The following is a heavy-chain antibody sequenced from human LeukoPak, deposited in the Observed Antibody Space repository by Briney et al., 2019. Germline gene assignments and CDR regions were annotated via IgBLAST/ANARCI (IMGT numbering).Heavy chain of an antibody. CDR3: ARDRGAVAGIFDY. V-gene: IGHV3-21*01. J-gene: IGHJ4*02. D-gene: IGHD6-19*01. Sequence: NPGGSLRLSCAASGFTFSSYSMNWVRQAPGKGLEWVSSISSSSSYIYYADSVKGRFTISRDNSKNTLYLQMNSLRAEDTAVYYCARDRGAVAGIFDYWGQGTLVTVSS. CDR1: GFTFSSYS. CDR2: ISSSSSYI.